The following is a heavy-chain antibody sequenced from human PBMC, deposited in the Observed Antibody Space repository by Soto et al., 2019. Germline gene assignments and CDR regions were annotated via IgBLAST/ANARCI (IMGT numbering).Heavy chain of an antibody. Sequence: GGSLRLSCAASGFTFDDYTMHWVRQAPGKGLEWVSLISWDGGSTYYADSVKGRFTISRDNSKNSLYLQMNSLRTEDTALYYCAKDRHSSSWYPYYYYCMDVWGQGTTVTVSS. D-gene: IGHD6-13*01. CDR3: AKDRHSSSWYPYYYYCMDV. J-gene: IGHJ6*02. CDR2: ISWDGGST. V-gene: IGHV3-43*01. CDR1: GFTFDDYT.